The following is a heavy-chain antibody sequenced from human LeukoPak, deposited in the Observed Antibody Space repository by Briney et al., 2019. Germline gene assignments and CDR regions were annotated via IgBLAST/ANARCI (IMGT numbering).Heavy chain of an antibody. CDR2: INHSGST. J-gene: IGHJ4*02. V-gene: IGHV4-34*01. Sequence: SETLSLTCAVYGGSFSGYYWSWIRQPPGKGLEWIGEINHSGSTNYNPSLKSRVTISVDTSKNQFSLKPSSVTAADTAVYYCARGQPATIDYWGQGTLVTVCS. D-gene: IGHD2-2*01. CDR1: GGSFSGYY. CDR3: ARGQPATIDY.